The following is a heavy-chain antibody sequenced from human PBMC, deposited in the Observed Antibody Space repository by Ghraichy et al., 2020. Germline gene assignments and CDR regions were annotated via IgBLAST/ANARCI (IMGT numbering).Heavy chain of an antibody. CDR2: IGAYNGAT. J-gene: IGHJ4*02. CDR3: AKDDDHTVDY. D-gene: IGHD1-14*01. Sequence: ASVKVSCKASGFTFTNYGFVWVRQAPGQGLEWMGWIGAYNGATNYAQKLQGRVTMTTDTSTSTAYMGLRSLRSDDTAVYYCAKDDDHTVDYWGQGTLVTVSS. V-gene: IGHV1-18*04. CDR1: GFTFTNYG.